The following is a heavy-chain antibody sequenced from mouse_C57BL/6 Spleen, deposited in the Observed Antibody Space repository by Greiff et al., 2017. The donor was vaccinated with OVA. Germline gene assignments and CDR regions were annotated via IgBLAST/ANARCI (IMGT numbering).Heavy chain of an antibody. J-gene: IGHJ2*01. CDR1: GYTFTSYD. CDR2: IYPRDGST. V-gene: IGHV1-85*01. Sequence: VQLVESGPELVKPGASVKLSCKASGYTFTSYDINWVKQRPGQGLEWIGWIYPRDGSTKYNEKFKGKATLTVDTSSSTAYMELHSLTSEDSAVYFCARGTSFDYWGQGTTLTVSS. D-gene: IGHD3-3*01. CDR3: ARGTSFDY.